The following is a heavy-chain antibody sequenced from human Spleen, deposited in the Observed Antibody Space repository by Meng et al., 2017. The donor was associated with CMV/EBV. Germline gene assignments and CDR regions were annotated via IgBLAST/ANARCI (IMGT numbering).Heavy chain of an antibody. CDR1: DASASSASYY. J-gene: IGHJ4*02. V-gene: IGHV4-61*01. CDR3: ARVPFYFDSIGYLTFDH. CDR2: IHYSGTT. Sequence: SETLSLTCTVSDASASSASYYWSWIRQPPGKGLEWPGYIHYSGTTKYNSSLKSRVTISVDTSKNKFSLNLISLTPADTAVYYCARVPFYFDSIGYLTFDHWSQGTLVTVS. D-gene: IGHD3-22*01.